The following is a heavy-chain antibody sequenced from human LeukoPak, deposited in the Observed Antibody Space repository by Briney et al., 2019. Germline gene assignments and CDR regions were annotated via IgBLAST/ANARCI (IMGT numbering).Heavy chain of an antibody. V-gene: IGHV3-23*01. CDR2: ITGSGGNT. CDR3: AKAASSSWPPYYYGMDV. J-gene: IGHJ6*02. D-gene: IGHD6-13*01. CDR1: GFIFSSYS. Sequence: PGVSLRLSCAASGFIFSSYSMSWVRQAPGKGLEWVSVITGSGGNTYYADSVKGRFTISKDNSKNTVYLQMSSLRVDDTAVYYCAKAASSSWPPYYYGMDVWGQGTKVTVSS.